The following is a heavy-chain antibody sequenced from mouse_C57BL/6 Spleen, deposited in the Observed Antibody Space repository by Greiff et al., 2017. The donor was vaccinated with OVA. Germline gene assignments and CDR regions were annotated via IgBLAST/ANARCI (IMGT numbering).Heavy chain of an antibody. D-gene: IGHD1-1*01. CDR3: ARGGGYYGSSYGYFDV. CDR1: GYSITSDY. J-gene: IGHJ1*03. V-gene: IGHV3-8*01. CDR2: ISYSGST. Sequence: VQLKESGPGLAKPSQTLSLTCSVTGYSITSDYWNWIRKFPGNKLEYMGYISYSGSTYYNPSPKSRISITRDTSKNQYYLQLNSVTTEDTATYYGARGGGYYGSSYGYFDVWGTGTTVTVSS.